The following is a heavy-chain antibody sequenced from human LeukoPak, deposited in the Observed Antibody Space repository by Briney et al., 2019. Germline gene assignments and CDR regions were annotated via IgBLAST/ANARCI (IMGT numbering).Heavy chain of an antibody. CDR1: GFTFVDSG. Sequence: GGSLRLSCATSGFTFVDSGLSWVRQAPGKGLEWLSAINWNGGITEYADSVKGRFTISRDNAKNSLYLQMDSLRAEDTAFYYCARDRMGTSSSVSHFDSWGQGTLVTVSS. J-gene: IGHJ4*02. CDR2: INWNGGIT. CDR3: ARDRMGTSSSVSHFDS. D-gene: IGHD1-14*01. V-gene: IGHV3-20*04.